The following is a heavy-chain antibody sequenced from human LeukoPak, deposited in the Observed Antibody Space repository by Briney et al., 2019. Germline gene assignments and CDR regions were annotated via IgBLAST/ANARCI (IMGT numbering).Heavy chain of an antibody. Sequence: GGSLRLSCAASGFTFSSDSMNWVRQAPGKGLEWVSSISSSSSYIYYADSVKGRFTISRDNAKNSLYLQMNSLRAEDTAVYYCARGLIPDFDYWGQGTLVTVSS. D-gene: IGHD2-21*01. V-gene: IGHV3-21*01. CDR2: ISSSSSYI. CDR1: GFTFSSDS. J-gene: IGHJ4*02. CDR3: ARGLIPDFDY.